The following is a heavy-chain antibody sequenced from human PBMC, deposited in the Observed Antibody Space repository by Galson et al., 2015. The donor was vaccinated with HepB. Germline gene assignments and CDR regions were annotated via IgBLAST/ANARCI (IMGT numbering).Heavy chain of an antibody. CDR3: TRRSSGWYELDY. V-gene: IGHV5-51*03. CDR2: IYPGHSDT. D-gene: IGHD6-19*01. CDR1: AYTFSNYW. Sequence: QSGAEVKEPGESLKISCKGYAYTFSNYWIDWVRHMPGEGQEWMGTIYPGHSDTRYSPSFRGQVTISADRSISTAYLQWASLKASDTAIYYCTRRSSGWYELDYWGQGTLVTVSS. J-gene: IGHJ4*02.